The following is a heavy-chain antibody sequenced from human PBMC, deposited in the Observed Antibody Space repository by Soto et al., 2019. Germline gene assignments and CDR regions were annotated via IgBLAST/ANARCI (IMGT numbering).Heavy chain of an antibody. V-gene: IGHV4-59*08. D-gene: IGHD3-10*01. J-gene: IGHJ4*02. Sequence: QVQLQESGPGLVKPSETLSLTCTVSGGSISSYYWSWIRQPPGKGLEWIGYIYYSGSTNYNPSLKSRVTISVDTSKNQFSLKLSSVTAADTAVYYCARLSWFGEFWPDYWGQGTLVTVSS. CDR2: IYYSGST. CDR3: ARLSWFGEFWPDY. CDR1: GGSISSYY.